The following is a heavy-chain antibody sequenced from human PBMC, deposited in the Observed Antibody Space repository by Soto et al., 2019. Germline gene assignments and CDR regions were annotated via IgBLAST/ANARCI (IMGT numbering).Heavy chain of an antibody. CDR2: IYPGDSDT. Sequence: PGESLKISCKGSGYSFTSYWIGWVRQMPGKGLEWVGIIYPGDSDTRYSPSFQGQVTISADKSISTAYLQWSSLKASDTAMYYCARRRFLEWLSQDYMDVWGKGTTVTVSS. V-gene: IGHV5-51*01. CDR1: GYSFTSYW. D-gene: IGHD3-3*01. J-gene: IGHJ6*03. CDR3: ARRRFLEWLSQDYMDV.